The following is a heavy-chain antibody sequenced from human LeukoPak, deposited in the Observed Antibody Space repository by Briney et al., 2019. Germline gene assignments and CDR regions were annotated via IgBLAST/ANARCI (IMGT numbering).Heavy chain of an antibody. CDR1: GFTFSSYS. Sequence: PGGSLRLSCAASGFTFSSYSMSWVRQAPGKGLEWVSSISSSSSYIYYADSVKGRFTISRDNAKNSLYLQMNSLRAEDTAVYYCSMTAIAVARVRYDYWGQGTLVTVSS. D-gene: IGHD6-19*01. CDR3: SMTAIAVARVRYDY. J-gene: IGHJ4*02. CDR2: ISSSSSYI. V-gene: IGHV3-21*01.